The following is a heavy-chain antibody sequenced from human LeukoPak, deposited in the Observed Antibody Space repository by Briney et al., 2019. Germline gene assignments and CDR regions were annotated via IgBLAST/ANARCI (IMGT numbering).Heavy chain of an antibody. CDR3: ARFSSTSYYYYYMDV. CDR1: GYTFTSYD. V-gene: IGHV1-8*01. Sequence: LRASVKVSCKASGYTFTSYDINWVRQATGQGLEWMGWMNPNSGNTGYAQKFQGRVTMTRNTSISTAYMELSSLRSEDTAVYYCARFSSTSYYYYYMDVWGKGTTVTVSS. D-gene: IGHD2-2*01. J-gene: IGHJ6*03. CDR2: MNPNSGNT.